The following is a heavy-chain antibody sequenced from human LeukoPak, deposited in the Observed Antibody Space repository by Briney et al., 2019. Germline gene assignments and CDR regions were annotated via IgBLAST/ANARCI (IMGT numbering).Heavy chain of an antibody. CDR2: IYYSGST. CDR3: AKNASTVVTPGGRFDP. Sequence: SETLSLTCTVSGGSISSRSYYWGWIRQPPGKGLEWIGSIYYSGSTYYNPSLKSRVTISVDTSKNQFSLRLSSVTAADTAVYYCAKNASTVVTPGGRFDPWGQGTLVTVSS. V-gene: IGHV4-39*01. CDR1: GGSISSRSYY. J-gene: IGHJ5*02. D-gene: IGHD4-23*01.